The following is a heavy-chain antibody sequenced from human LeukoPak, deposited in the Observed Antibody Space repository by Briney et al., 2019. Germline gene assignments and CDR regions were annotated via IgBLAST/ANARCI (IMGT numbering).Heavy chain of an antibody. Sequence: SETLSLTCTVSGYSISSGYYWGWIRQPPGKGLEWIGSIYYSGSTYYNPSLKSRVTISVDTSKNQFSLKLTSVTAADTAVYYCARDGVHTIMAASDYFDYWGQGTLVTVSS. CDR1: GYSISSGYY. CDR3: ARDGVHTIMAASDYFDY. J-gene: IGHJ4*02. V-gene: IGHV4-38-2*02. D-gene: IGHD5-24*01. CDR2: IYYSGST.